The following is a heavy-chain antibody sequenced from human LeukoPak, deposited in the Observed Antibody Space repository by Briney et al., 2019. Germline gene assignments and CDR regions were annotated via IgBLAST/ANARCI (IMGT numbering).Heavy chain of an antibody. J-gene: IGHJ4*02. CDR1: GGSISSYY. V-gene: IGHV4-4*07. D-gene: IGHD1-26*01. CDR3: ARGSWWEPTSMFDY. CDR2: IYTSGST. Sequence: SETLSLTCTVSGGSISSYYWSWIRQPAGKGLEWIGRIYTSGSTNYNPSLKSRVTMSVDTSKNQFSLKLSSVTAADTAVYYCARGSWWEPTSMFDYWGQGTLVTLSS.